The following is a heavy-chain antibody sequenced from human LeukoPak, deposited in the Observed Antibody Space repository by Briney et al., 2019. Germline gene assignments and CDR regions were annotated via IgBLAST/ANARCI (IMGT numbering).Heavy chain of an antibody. CDR1: GGTFSIYA. CDR3: ARDRLYYGMDV. J-gene: IGHJ6*02. D-gene: IGHD3-22*01. CDR2: INPILGIA. V-gene: IGHV1-69*04. Sequence: SVKVSCKASGGTFSIYAISWLRQAPGQGLEWMGRINPILGIANYAQKFQGRVTITADKSTSTAYMELSSLRSEDTAVYYCARDRLYYGMDVWGQGTTVTVSS.